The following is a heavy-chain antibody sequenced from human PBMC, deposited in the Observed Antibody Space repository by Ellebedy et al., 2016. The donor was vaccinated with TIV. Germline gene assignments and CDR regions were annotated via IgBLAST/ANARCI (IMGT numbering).Heavy chain of an antibody. CDR1: GRTFSIYP. Sequence: AASVQVSCKASGRTFSIYPISWVRQAPGQGPDWMGRIIPVFGTTNYAHNFQGRITITADKSTSTAYMELSSLSSDDTAVYYCARAPAPGSGYWGQGTLVTVSS. V-gene: IGHV1-69*06. CDR2: IIPVFGTT. J-gene: IGHJ4*02. CDR3: ARAPAPGSGY. D-gene: IGHD6-13*01.